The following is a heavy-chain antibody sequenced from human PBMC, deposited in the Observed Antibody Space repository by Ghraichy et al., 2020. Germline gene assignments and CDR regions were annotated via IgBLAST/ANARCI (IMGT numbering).Heavy chain of an antibody. D-gene: IGHD7-27*01. CDR3: VKDKGSWGHVACY. CDR2: ISGSGGST. CDR1: GFTFSSYA. Sequence: GGSLRLSCAASGFTFSSYAMSWVRQAPGKGLEWVSAISGSGGSTYYADSVKGRFTISRDNSKNTLYLQMNSLRAEDTAVYYCVKDKGSWGHVACYWGQGTLVTVSS. V-gene: IGHV3-23*01. J-gene: IGHJ4*02.